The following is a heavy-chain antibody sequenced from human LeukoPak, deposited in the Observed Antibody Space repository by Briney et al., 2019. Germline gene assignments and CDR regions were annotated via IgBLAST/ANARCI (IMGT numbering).Heavy chain of an antibody. J-gene: IGHJ4*02. D-gene: IGHD5-18*01. CDR1: GGSISTSSYY. V-gene: IGHV4-61*01. CDR2: IYYSGST. Sequence: SETLSLTCTVSGGSISTSSYYWSWIRQPPGEGLEWIGYIYYSGSTNYNPSLKSRVTISVDTSKNQFSLKLSSVTAADTAVYYCASGYSYGQGAIDYWGQGTLVTVSS. CDR3: ASGYSYGQGAIDY.